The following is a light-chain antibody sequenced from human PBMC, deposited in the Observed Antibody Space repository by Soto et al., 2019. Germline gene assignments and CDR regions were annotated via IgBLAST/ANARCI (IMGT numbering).Light chain of an antibody. CDR2: DVS. J-gene: IGLJ1*01. Sequence: QCVLTQAASVSGAPGQGITLSCTGNSSDVGGYNYVSWYQHHPGKAPKLIIYDVSNRPSGVSNRFSGSKSGNTASLTISGLQPEDEADYYCSSYTTSNTRQIVFGTGTKVTVL. V-gene: IGLV2-14*03. CDR3: SSYTTSNTRQIV. CDR1: SSDVGGYNY.